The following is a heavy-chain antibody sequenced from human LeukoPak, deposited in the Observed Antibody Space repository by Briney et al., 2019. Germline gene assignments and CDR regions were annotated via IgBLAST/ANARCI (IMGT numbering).Heavy chain of an antibody. Sequence: PSETLSLTCVVSGGSISRYSWNWIRQSPGKGLEWVGYIAHSGTTSYKSSLKSRVTISVDTSKNQLSLRLTSVTAADTAVYYCARDSDFDILTGYPRYAFDFWGQGTMVTVSS. CDR2: IAHSGTT. CDR3: ARDSDFDILTGYPRYAFDF. J-gene: IGHJ3*01. CDR1: GGSISRYS. V-gene: IGHV4-59*12. D-gene: IGHD3-9*01.